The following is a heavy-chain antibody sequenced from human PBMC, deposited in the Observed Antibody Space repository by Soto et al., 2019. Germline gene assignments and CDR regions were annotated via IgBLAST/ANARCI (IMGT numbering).Heavy chain of an antibody. CDR3: ARIISGSTGPYYYYAMDV. CDR1: GFTFDTYN. D-gene: IGHD1-26*01. CDR2: IGSSSSFI. V-gene: IGHV3-21*06. Sequence: GGSLRLSCAASGFTFDTYNMNWVRQTPGQGLEWVSSIGSSSSFIYYSASVRGRFTDSRDNAKNSLYLQLSSLRAEDTAVYYCARIISGSTGPYYYYAMDVWGQGTAVTVSS. J-gene: IGHJ6*02.